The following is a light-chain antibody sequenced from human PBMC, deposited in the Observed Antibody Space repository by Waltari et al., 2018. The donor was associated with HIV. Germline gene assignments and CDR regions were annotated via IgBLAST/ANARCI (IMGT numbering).Light chain of an antibody. CDR2: EVN. CDR1: SSDVGSYNL. J-gene: IGLJ3*02. Sequence: QSALTQPASVSGSPGQSITISCTGTSSDVGSYNLVSWYQRHPNNAPKRMIYEVNKRPSGVSNRFAGSKSGNTASLTISGLQSEDKADYYCCSYAGVTTHVLFGGGTKLTVL. V-gene: IGLV2-23*02. CDR3: CSYAGVTTHVL.